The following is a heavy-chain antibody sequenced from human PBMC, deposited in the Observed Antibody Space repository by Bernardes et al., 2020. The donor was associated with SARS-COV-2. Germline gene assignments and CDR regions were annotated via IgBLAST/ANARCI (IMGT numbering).Heavy chain of an antibody. J-gene: IGHJ6*02. Sequence: ASVKVSCKASGYTFTGYYMHWVRQAPGQGLEWIGWINPNSGGTNYAQKFQGWVTMTRDTSISTAYMELSRLRSDDTAVYYCARDRGGYSYGDGMDVWGQGTTVTVSS. CDR1: GYTFTGYY. CDR3: ARDRGGYSYGDGMDV. V-gene: IGHV1-2*04. CDR2: INPNSGGT. D-gene: IGHD5-18*01.